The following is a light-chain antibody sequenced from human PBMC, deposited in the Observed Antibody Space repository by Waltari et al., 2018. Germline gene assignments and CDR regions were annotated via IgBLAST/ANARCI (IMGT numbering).Light chain of an antibody. CDR1: NIGGKS. J-gene: IGLJ3*02. CDR2: GTN. V-gene: IGLV3-9*01. CDR3: QVWDSDIWV. Sequence: SYELSQSPSVSVALGQTARITWGGNNIGGKSVHWNQQKPGQAPVVVIYGTNTRPSGIPERFSGSKSGSTATLTISRVQAGDEADYYCQVWDSDIWVFGEGTKLTVL.